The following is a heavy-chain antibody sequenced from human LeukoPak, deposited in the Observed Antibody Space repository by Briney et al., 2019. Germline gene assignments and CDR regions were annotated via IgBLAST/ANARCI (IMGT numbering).Heavy chain of an antibody. CDR2: IIPIFGTA. J-gene: IGHJ4*02. Sequence: ASVKVSCKASAGTFSSYAISWVRQAPGQGLEWMGRIIPIFGTANYAQKFQGRVTITTDESTSTAYMELSSLRSEDTAVYYCARAVRGSGSYLWGQGTLVTVSS. V-gene: IGHV1-69*05. D-gene: IGHD3-10*01. CDR1: AGTFSSYA. CDR3: ARAVRGSGSYL.